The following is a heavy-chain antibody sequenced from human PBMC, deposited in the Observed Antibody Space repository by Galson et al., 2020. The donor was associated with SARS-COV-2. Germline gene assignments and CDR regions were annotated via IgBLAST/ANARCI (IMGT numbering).Heavy chain of an antibody. D-gene: IGHD1-26*01. CDR1: GFTFSSYA. J-gene: IGHJ5*02. CDR3: AKELGYSGSYYGVMDNWFDP. Sequence: GGSLRPSCAASGFTFSSYAMSWVRQAPGKALERVSAISGSGGSTYYADSVKGRFTISRDNSKNTLYLQMNSLRAEDTAVYYCAKELGYSGSYYGVMDNWFDPWGQGTLVTVSS. CDR2: ISGSGGST. V-gene: IGHV3-23*01.